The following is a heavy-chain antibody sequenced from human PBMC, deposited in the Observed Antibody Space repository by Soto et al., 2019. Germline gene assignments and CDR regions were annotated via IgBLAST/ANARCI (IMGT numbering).Heavy chain of an antibody. Sequence: EVQLLESGGGLVQPGGYLRLSCAASGFTFSSDAMSWVRQAPGKGLEWVSAISGSGGSTYYADSVKGRFTIYRDNSKNTLYLQMNSLRAEDTAVYYCAIVPYYCDCGEVYNYYMDVWGKGTTITVSS. CDR3: AIVPYYCDCGEVYNYYMDV. J-gene: IGHJ6*03. V-gene: IGHV3-23*01. D-gene: IGHD4-17*01. CDR1: GFTFSSDA. CDR2: ISGSGGST.